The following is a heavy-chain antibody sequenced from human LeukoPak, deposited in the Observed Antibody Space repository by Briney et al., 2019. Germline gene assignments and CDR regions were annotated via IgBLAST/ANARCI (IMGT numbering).Heavy chain of an antibody. J-gene: IGHJ6*03. V-gene: IGHV3-7*01. CDR1: GFTFSSYS. CDR3: ARGLYSNYYYYYMDV. D-gene: IGHD4-11*01. CDR2: IKQDGSEK. Sequence: PGGSLRLSCAASGFTFSSYSMNWVRQAPWGRLEWVSDIKQDGSEKYYVDSVKGRFTISRDNAKNSLYLQMNSLRAEDTAVYYCARGLYSNYYYYYMDVWGKGTTVTVSS.